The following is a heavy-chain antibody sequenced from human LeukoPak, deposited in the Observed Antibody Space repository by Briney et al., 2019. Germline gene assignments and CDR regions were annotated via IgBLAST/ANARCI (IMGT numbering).Heavy chain of an antibody. Sequence: GGSLRLSCAASGFTFSNYAMNWVRQAPGKGLEWVSTISESGGNTWYPDSVKGRFTISRDNSKNTLYLQMNSLRAEDTAVYYCARAVAGENDAFDIWGQGTMVTVSS. V-gene: IGHV3-23*01. CDR3: ARAVAGENDAFDI. CDR2: ISESGGNT. D-gene: IGHD6-19*01. J-gene: IGHJ3*02. CDR1: GFTFSNYA.